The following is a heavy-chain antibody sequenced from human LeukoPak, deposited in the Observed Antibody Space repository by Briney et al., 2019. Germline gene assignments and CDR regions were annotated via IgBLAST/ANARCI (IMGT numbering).Heavy chain of an antibody. V-gene: IGHV3-30-3*01. CDR1: GFTFSSYA. D-gene: IGHD2-21*02. J-gene: IGHJ6*02. CDR3: ARENCGGDCYSSYYYYYGMDV. CDR2: ISYDGSNK. Sequence: PGGSLRLSCVASGFTFSSYAMHWVRQAPGKGLEWVAVISYDGSNKYYADSVKGRFTISRDNSKNTLYLQMNSLRAEDTAVYYCARENCGGDCYSSYYYYYGMDVWGQGTTVTVSS.